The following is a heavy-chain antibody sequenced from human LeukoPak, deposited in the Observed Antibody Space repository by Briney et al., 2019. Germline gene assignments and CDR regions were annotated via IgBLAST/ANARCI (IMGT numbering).Heavy chain of an antibody. CDR2: IIPVFGAA. V-gene: IGHV1-69*01. CDR3: ARTRSGCSTTNCYPYDMDV. J-gene: IGHJ6*02. CDR1: GGTFSSYA. D-gene: IGHD2-2*01. Sequence: SVKVSCKASGGTFSSYAVTWVRQAPGKGLEWMGGIIPVFGAANYAQQFQGRVTLTADESTNTAYMDLSGLRSEDTAVYYCARTRSGCSTTNCYPYDMDVWGQGTTVTVSS.